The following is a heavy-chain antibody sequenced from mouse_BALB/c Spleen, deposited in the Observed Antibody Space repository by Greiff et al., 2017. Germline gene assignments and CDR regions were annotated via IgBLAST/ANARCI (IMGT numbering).Heavy chain of an antibody. V-gene: IGHV1-87*01. CDR2: IYPGDGDT. Sequence: VQLQQSGAELARPGASVKLSCKASGYTFTSYWMQWVKQRPGQGLEWIGAIYPGDGDTRYTQKFKGKATLTADKSSSTAYMQLSRLASEDSAVYYCARDGYYAMDYWGQGTSVTVSS. J-gene: IGHJ4*01. D-gene: IGHD2-3*01. CDR1: GYTFTSYW. CDR3: ARDGYYAMDY.